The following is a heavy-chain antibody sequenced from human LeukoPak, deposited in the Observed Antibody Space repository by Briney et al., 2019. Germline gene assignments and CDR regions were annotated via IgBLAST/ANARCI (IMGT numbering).Heavy chain of an antibody. CDR1: GGSISSGSYY. V-gene: IGHV4-61*02. D-gene: IGHD6-13*01. CDR3: ARDPNSSSWYTPSWFDP. CDR2: IYTSGST. Sequence: SETLSLTCTVSGGSISSGSYYRSWIRQPAGKGLEWIGRIYTSGSTNYNPSLKSRVTMSVDTSKNQFSLELSSVTAADTAVYYCARDPNSSSWYTPSWFDPWGQGTLVTVSS. J-gene: IGHJ5*02.